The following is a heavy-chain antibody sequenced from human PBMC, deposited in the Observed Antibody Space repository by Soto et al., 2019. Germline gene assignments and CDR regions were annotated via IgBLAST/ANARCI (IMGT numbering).Heavy chain of an antibody. J-gene: IGHJ4*01. CDR3: ARDLAAVPRAFDY. D-gene: IGHD6-13*01. Sequence: ENRALNSTDAGGCISSTFYIWVRQPPGKGLEWIGSVYYTGTTDYNPSLKSRVTISVDTSENKFSLNLRSVTAADTAVYYCARDLAAVPRAFDYRGRRTEATV. CDR2: VYYTGTT. CDR1: GGCISSTF. V-gene: IGHV4-59*01.